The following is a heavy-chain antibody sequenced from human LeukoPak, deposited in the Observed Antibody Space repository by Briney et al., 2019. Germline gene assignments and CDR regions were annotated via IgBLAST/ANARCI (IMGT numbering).Heavy chain of an antibody. CDR2: IRPSGDNT. V-gene: IGHV3-23*01. CDR3: AKSSPGRYCSSTSCPSDS. J-gene: IGHJ4*02. Sequence: GGSLRLSCAASGFTFSSYDMTWVRQAPGRGLEWVSSIRPSGDNTYYGDSVKGRFTISRDNAKNSLYLQMNSLRAEDTAVYYCAKSSPGRYCSSTSCPSDSWGQGTLVTVSS. CDR1: GFTFSSYD. D-gene: IGHD2-2*01.